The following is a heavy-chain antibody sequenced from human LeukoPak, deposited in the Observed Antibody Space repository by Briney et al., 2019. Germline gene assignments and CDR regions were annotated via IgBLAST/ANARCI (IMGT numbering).Heavy chain of an antibody. D-gene: IGHD3-22*01. Sequence: PSQTLSLTCTVSGGSISSGGYYWSWIRQHPGKGLEWIGYICYSGSTYYNPSLKSRVTISVDTSKNQFSLKLSSVTAADTAVYYCARDYYDSSGYYYDIWGQGTMVTVSS. CDR3: ARDYYDSSGYYYDI. V-gene: IGHV4-31*03. CDR1: GGSISSGGYY. CDR2: ICYSGST. J-gene: IGHJ3*02.